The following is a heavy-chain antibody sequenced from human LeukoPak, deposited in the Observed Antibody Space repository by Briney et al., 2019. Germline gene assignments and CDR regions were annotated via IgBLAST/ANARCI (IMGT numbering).Heavy chain of an antibody. J-gene: IGHJ2*01. CDR2: IYTSGST. Sequence: MSSETLSLTCTVSGGSISRYYWSWIRQPAGKGLEWIGRIYTSGSTNYNPSLKSRVTMSVDTSKNQFSLKLSSVTAADTAVYYCARDIRAAYWYFDLWGRSTLVTVSS. CDR1: GGSISRYY. CDR3: ARDIRAAYWYFDL. V-gene: IGHV4-4*07.